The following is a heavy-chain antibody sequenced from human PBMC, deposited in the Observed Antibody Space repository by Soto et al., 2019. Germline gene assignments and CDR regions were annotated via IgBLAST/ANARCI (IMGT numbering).Heavy chain of an antibody. CDR1: GFTFSSYG. J-gene: IGHJ6*03. D-gene: IGHD3-3*01. CDR2: IWYDGSNK. CDR3: ARDFWSGYYKYYYYYMDV. V-gene: IGHV3-33*01. Sequence: GGSLRLSCAASGFTFSSYGMHWVRQAPGKGLEWVAVIWYDGSNKYYADSVKGRFTISRDNSKNKLYLQMNSLRAEDTAVYYCARDFWSGYYKYYYYYMDVWGKGTTVTVSS.